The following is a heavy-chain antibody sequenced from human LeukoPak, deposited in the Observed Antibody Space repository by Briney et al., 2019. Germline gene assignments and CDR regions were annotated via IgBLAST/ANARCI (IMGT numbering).Heavy chain of an antibody. J-gene: IGHJ4*02. CDR1: GYTFTGYY. V-gene: IGHV1-2*02. Sequence: ASVKVSCKASGYTFTGYYMHWVRQAPGQGLEWMGWINPNSRGTNYAQTFQGRVTMTRDTSISTAYMELSRLRSDDPAVYYCARVGYSYGATFDYWGQGTLVTVSS. D-gene: IGHD5-18*01. CDR2: INPNSRGT. CDR3: ARVGYSYGATFDY.